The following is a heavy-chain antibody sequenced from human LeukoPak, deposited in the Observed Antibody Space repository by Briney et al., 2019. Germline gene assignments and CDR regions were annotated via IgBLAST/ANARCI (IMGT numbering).Heavy chain of an antibody. Sequence: GSLRLSCAASGFTFSSYSMNWVRQAPGKGLEWVSSISSSSSYIYYADSVKGRFTISRDNAKNSLYLQMNSLRAEDTAVYYCARVGGNSGWPSYYYYYMDVWGKGTTVTISS. D-gene: IGHD6-19*01. J-gene: IGHJ6*03. CDR3: ARVGGNSGWPSYYYYYMDV. CDR2: ISSSSSYI. V-gene: IGHV3-21*01. CDR1: GFTFSSYS.